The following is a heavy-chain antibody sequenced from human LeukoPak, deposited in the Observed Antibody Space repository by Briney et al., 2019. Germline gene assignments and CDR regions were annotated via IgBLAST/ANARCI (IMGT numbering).Heavy chain of an antibody. V-gene: IGHV4-34*01. Sequence: PSETLSLTCAVYGGSFSGYYWSWIRQPPGKGLEWIGEINHSGSTNYNPSLKSRVTISVDTSKNQFSLKLSSVTAADTAVYYCARAGSCSGGSCQTYYYYYMDVWGKGTTVTVSS. D-gene: IGHD2-15*01. CDR1: GGSFSGYY. CDR3: ARAGSCSGGSCQTYYYYYMDV. CDR2: INHSGST. J-gene: IGHJ6*03.